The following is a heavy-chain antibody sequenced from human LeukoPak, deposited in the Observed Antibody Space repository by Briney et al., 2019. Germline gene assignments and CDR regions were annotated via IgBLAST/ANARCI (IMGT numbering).Heavy chain of an antibody. V-gene: IGHV3-30*18. D-gene: IGHD6-13*01. CDR3: AKELKAAGIFDY. CDR1: GFTFSSYG. J-gene: IGHJ4*02. Sequence: PGGSLRLSCAASGFTFSSYGMHWARQAPGKGLEWVAVISYDGSNKYYADSVKGRFTISRDNSKNTLYLQMNSLRAEDTAVYYCAKELKAAGIFDYWGQGTLVTVSS. CDR2: ISYDGSNK.